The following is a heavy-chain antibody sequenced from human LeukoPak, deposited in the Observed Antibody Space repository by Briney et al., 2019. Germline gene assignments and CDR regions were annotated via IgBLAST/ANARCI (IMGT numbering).Heavy chain of an antibody. CDR2: ISGSGGSS. V-gene: IGHV3-23*01. Sequence: PGGSLRLSCAASGFTFSSYAMSWVRQAPGKGLEWVSAISGSGGSSYYADSVKGRFTISRDNSKNTLYLQMNSLRAEDTAVYYCAKATGYNWNYGGGYYFDYWGQGTLVTVSS. CDR3: AKATGYNWNYGGGYYFDY. J-gene: IGHJ4*02. D-gene: IGHD1-7*01. CDR1: GFTFSSYA.